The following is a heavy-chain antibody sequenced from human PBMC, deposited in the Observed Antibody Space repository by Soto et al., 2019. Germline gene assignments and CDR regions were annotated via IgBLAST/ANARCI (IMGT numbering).Heavy chain of an antibody. V-gene: IGHV1-2*02. CDR3: ARDLAKGGGSAGFDY. J-gene: IGHJ4*02. D-gene: IGHD2-15*01. CDR2: INPNSGGT. CDR1: GYTFTGYY. Sequence: QVQLVQSGAEVKKPGASVKVSCKASGYTFTGYYIHWVRQAPGQGLEWMGWINPNSGGTKYPQKFQGRVTMTRDTSIRPVYMSLIGLTSDDTGVYFCARDLAKGGGSAGFDYWGQGTLVAVSS.